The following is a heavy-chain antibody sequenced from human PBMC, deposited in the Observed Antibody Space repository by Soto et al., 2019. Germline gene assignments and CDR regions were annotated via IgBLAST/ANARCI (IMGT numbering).Heavy chain of an antibody. D-gene: IGHD6-13*01. J-gene: IGHJ5*02. CDR3: ASHSRSWYRWFDP. V-gene: IGHV1-18*04. CDR2: ISAYNGNT. Sequence: GASVKVSCKASGXTFTSYGISWVRQAPGQGLEWMGWISAYNGNTNYAQKLQGRVTMTTDTSTSTAYMELRSLRSDDTAVYYCASHSRSWYRWFDPWGQGTLVTVSS. CDR1: GXTFTSYG.